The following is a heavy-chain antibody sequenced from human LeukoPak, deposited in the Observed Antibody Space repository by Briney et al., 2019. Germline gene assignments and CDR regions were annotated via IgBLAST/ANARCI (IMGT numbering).Heavy chain of an antibody. J-gene: IGHJ5*02. V-gene: IGHV1-69*10. CDR1: GGPFNTYA. CDR3: AKDYDVLTGIGWFDP. CDR2: IIPILGRT. Sequence: PVKVSCKASGGPFNTYAISWLRQAPGQGLEWMGGIIPILGRTNYAQRFQGRVTITADESTTTAYMELSSLRSEDTALYYCAKDYDVLTGIGWFDPWGQGTLVTVSS. D-gene: IGHD3-9*01.